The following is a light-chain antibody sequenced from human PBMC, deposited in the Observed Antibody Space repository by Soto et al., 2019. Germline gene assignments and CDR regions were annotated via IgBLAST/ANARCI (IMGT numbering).Light chain of an antibody. CDR2: EGS. CDR1: SSDVGIYNL. J-gene: IGLJ2*01. V-gene: IGLV2-23*01. Sequence: QSVLTQPASVSGSPGQSITFSCTGTSSDVGIYNLVSWYQQHPGKAPKLMIYEGSKRPSGVSNRFSGSKSGNTASLTISGLQAEDEADYYCCSYTGSGTLVFGGGTQLTVL. CDR3: CSYTGSGTLV.